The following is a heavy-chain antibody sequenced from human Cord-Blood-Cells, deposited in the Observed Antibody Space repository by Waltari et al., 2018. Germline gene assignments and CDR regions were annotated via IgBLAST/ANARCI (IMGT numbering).Heavy chain of an antibody. D-gene: IGHD3-9*01. Sequence: QVQLQQWGAALFKPSETLSLTCAVYGGSFSGHYWPWIPLPLGNGLEWIGEINHSGSTNYNPSLKSRVTISVDTSKNQFSLKLSSVTAADTAVYYCARDRDWQGVRYFDLWGRGTLVTVSS. J-gene: IGHJ2*01. CDR1: GGSFSGHY. CDR3: ARDRDWQGVRYFDL. V-gene: IGHV4-34*01. CDR2: INHSGST.